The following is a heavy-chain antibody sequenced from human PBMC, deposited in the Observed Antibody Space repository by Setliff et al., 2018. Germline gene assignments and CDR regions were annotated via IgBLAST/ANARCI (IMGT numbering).Heavy chain of an antibody. D-gene: IGHD3-3*01. V-gene: IGHV1-2*04. J-gene: IGHJ4*02. Sequence: ASVKVSCKASGYTFTGYYMHWVRQAPGQGLEWMGWINPNSGGTNYAQKFQGWVTMTRDTFISTAYMELSRLRSDDTAVYYCARRETYYNFWSGYYAYWGQGTLVTVSS. CDR1: GYTFTGYY. CDR3: ARRETYYNFWSGYYAY. CDR2: INPNSGGT.